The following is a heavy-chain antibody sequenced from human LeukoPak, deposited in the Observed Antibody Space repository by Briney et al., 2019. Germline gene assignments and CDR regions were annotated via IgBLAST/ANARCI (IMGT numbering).Heavy chain of an antibody. CDR2: IYYSGST. V-gene: IGHV4-59*13. CDR1: GGSISSYY. Sequence: SETLSLTCTVSGGSISSYYWSWIRQPQGRGLEGIGIIYYSGSTNYNPSLKSRVTISVDTSKNQFSLKLSSVTAADTAVYYCARFDPAAGAAFDIWGQGTMVTVSS. J-gene: IGHJ3*02. CDR3: ARFDPAAGAAFDI. D-gene: IGHD6-25*01.